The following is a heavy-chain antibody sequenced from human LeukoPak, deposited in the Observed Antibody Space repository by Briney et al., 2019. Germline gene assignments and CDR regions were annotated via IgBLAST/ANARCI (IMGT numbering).Heavy chain of an antibody. V-gene: IGHV4-30-4*07. CDR1: GDSISSGGYS. Sequence: PSQTLSLTCVVSGDSISSGGYSWNWIRQPPGKGLEWIGYIYNSGTTSYNPSLKSRVTISVDKSKNQFSLKLSSVTAADTAVYYCARAEYCSGGSCYHFDYWGQGTLVTVSS. D-gene: IGHD2-15*01. CDR2: IYNSGTT. J-gene: IGHJ4*02. CDR3: ARAEYCSGGSCYHFDY.